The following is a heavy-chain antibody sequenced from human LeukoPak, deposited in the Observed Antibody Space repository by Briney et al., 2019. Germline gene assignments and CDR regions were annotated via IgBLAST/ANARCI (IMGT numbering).Heavy chain of an antibody. D-gene: IGHD6-6*01. V-gene: IGHV2-5*02. CDR3: VRKYRGPFDF. CDR1: GFSLSTSGVG. CDR2: IYWDNDK. J-gene: IGHJ4*02. Sequence: SGPTLVKPTQTLTLTCTFSGFSLSTSGVGVGWIRQPPGKALEWLALIYWDNDKRYSPSLNDRLTITKDTSKKQVVLTMTNLDPVDTATYYCVRKYRGPFDFWGQGTLVTVSS.